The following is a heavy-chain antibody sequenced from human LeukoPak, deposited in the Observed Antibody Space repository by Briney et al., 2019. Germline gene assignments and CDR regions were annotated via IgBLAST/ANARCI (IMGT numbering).Heavy chain of an antibody. CDR2: IYHSGST. D-gene: IGHD2-2*01. CDR3: AREAGYCSSTSCYDRRFDP. V-gene: IGHV4-4*02. CDR1: GGSISTSNW. Sequence: SGTLSLTCAVSGGSISTSNWWSWVRQPPGKGLEWIGEIYHSGSTNYNPSLKSRVTISVDKSKNQFSLKLSSVTAADTAVYYCAREAGYCSSTSCYDRRFDPWGQGTLLTVSS. J-gene: IGHJ5*02.